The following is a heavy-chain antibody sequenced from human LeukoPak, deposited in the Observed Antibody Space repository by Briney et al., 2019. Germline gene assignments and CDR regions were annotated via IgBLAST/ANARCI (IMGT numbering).Heavy chain of an antibody. CDR2: IYYSGST. CDR3: ARTLYSSSPDY. D-gene: IGHD6-13*01. J-gene: IGHJ4*02. V-gene: IGHV4-59*01. CDR1: GGSISSYY. Sequence: SETLSLTCTVSGGSISSYYWSWIRQPPGKGLEWIGYIYYSGSTNYNPSLKSRVTISVDTSKSQFSLKLSSVTAADTAVYYCARTLYSSSPDYWGQGTLVTVSS.